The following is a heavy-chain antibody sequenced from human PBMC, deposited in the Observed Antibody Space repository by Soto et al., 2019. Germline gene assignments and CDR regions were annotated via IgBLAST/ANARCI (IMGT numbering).Heavy chain of an antibody. Sequence: GGSLRLSCAASGFTFSSYGMHWVRQAPGKGLEWVAVIWYDGSNKYYADSVKGRFTISRDNSKNTLYLQMNSLRAEDTAVYYCARDRLYGSGSYYTSEDYWGQGTLVTVSS. CDR2: IWYDGSNK. V-gene: IGHV3-33*01. CDR3: ARDRLYGSGSYYTSEDY. CDR1: GFTFSSYG. D-gene: IGHD3-10*01. J-gene: IGHJ4*02.